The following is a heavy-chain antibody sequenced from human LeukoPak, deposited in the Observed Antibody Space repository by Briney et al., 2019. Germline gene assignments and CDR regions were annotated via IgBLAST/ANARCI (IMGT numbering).Heavy chain of an antibody. J-gene: IGHJ4*02. V-gene: IGHV1-18*01. CDR2: ISAYNGNT. CDR1: GYTLTELS. CDR3: ARDESYYYGSGSSLGFDY. Sequence: GASVKVSCKVSGYTLTELSMHWVRQAPGQGLEWMGWISAYNGNTNYAQKLQGRVTMTTDTSTSTAYMELRSLRSDDTAVYYCARDESYYYGSGSSLGFDYWGQGTLVTVSS. D-gene: IGHD3-10*01.